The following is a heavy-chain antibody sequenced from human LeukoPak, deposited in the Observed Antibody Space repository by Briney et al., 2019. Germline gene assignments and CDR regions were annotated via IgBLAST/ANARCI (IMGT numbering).Heavy chain of an antibody. CDR1: GGSISSGGYH. Sequence: SETLSLTCTVSGGSISSGGYHWSWIRQHPGKGLEWIGYIYYSGSTYYNPSLKSRVTISVDTSKNQFSLKLSSVTAADTAVYYCARCFSSSWTHNWFDPWGQGTLVTVSS. J-gene: IGHJ5*02. D-gene: IGHD6-6*01. CDR3: ARCFSSSWTHNWFDP. V-gene: IGHV4-31*03. CDR2: IYYSGST.